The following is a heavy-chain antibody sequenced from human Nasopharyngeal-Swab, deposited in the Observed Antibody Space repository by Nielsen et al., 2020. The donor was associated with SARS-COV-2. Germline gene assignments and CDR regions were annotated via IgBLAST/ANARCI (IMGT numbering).Heavy chain of an antibody. J-gene: IGHJ4*02. Sequence: GASLKISCAASGFTFSSYAMSWVRQAPGKGLEWVSAISGSGGSTYYADSVKGRFTISRDNSKNTLYLQMNSLRAEDTAVYYCAKDGPSGFSIVGATKGEYYFDYWGQGTLVTVSS. CDR2: ISGSGGST. CDR1: GFTFSSYA. V-gene: IGHV3-23*01. CDR3: AKDGPSGFSIVGATKGEYYFDY. D-gene: IGHD1-26*01.